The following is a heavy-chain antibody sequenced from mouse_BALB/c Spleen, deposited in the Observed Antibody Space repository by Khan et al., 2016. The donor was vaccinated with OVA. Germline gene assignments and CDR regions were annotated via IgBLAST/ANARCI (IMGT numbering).Heavy chain of an antibody. CDR2: ISSGGSFT. CDR3: TRTPGYYGSNYFDQ. CDR1: GFTFSDYG. D-gene: IGHD1-1*01. V-gene: IGHV5-9-3*01. J-gene: IGHJ2*03. Sequence: EVELVESGGDLVKPGGSLKLSCAASGFTFSDYGMSWVRQTPEKRLEWVATISSGGSFTYYLDSVKGRFTISNNSAKNNLYLQMSSLRSEDTAMYYCTRTPGYYGSNYFDQWGQGTSLTVSS.